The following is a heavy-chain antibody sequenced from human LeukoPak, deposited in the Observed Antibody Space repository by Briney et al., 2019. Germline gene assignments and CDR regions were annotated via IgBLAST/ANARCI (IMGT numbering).Heavy chain of an antibody. CDR3: ARSYYYGSGHFDY. CDR1: GGTFSSYT. J-gene: IGHJ4*02. CDR2: IIPILGIA. V-gene: IGHV1-69*02. D-gene: IGHD3-10*01. Sequence: SSVKVSCKASGGTFSSYTISWVRQAPGQGLEWMGRIIPILGIANYAQKFQGRVAITTDESTSTAYMELSSLRSEDTAVYYCARSYYYGSGHFDYWGQGTLVTVSS.